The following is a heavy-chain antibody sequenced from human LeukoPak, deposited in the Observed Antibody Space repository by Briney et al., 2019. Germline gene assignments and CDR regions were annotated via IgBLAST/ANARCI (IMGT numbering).Heavy chain of an antibody. D-gene: IGHD5-18*01. CDR1: GYSISSGYY. CDR2: IYHSGRT. CDR3: ARLGYGYYFDY. V-gene: IGHV4-38-2*01. Sequence: SETLSLTCAVSGYSISSGYYWGWIRQPPGKGLEWIGSIYHSGRTYYNPSLKSRVTISVDTSKNQFSLKLSSVTAADTAVYYCARLGYGYYFDYWGQGTLVTVSS. J-gene: IGHJ4*02.